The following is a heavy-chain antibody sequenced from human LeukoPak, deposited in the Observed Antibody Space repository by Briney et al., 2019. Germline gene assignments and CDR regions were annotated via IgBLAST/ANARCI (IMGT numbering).Heavy chain of an antibody. J-gene: IGHJ4*02. CDR3: ARGGLHYYDSSGFDY. CDR1: GFTFSRYA. CDR2: ILYDGSKK. D-gene: IGHD3-22*01. Sequence: GGSLRLSCAASGFTFSRYAMHWVRQAPGKGLECVAVILYDGSKKYYADSVKGRFTISRDNSKNTVYLQMNSLRVVDTAVYYCARGGLHYYDSSGFDYWGQGTLVTVSS. V-gene: IGHV3-30-3*01.